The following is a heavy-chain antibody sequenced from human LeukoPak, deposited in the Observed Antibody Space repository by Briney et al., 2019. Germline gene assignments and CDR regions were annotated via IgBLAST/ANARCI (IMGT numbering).Heavy chain of an antibody. CDR2: INAGNGNT. Sequence: ASVKVSCKASGGTFISYAISWVRQAPGQRLEWMGWINAGNGNTKYSQKFQGRVTITRDTSASTAYMELSSLRSEDTAVYYCARIRIAAAGLDYWGQGTLVTVSS. V-gene: IGHV1-3*01. CDR3: ARIRIAAAGLDY. J-gene: IGHJ4*02. D-gene: IGHD6-13*01. CDR1: GGTFISYA.